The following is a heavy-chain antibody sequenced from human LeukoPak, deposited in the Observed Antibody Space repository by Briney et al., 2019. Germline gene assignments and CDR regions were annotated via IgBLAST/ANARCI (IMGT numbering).Heavy chain of an antibody. V-gene: IGHV4-4*07. CDR1: GDSINRYL. Sequence: SETLSLTCSVSGDSINRYLWTWIRQPAGGGLEWIGRIYNSGTTNCKPSLKSRASMSVETPKNQFSLRLSSVTAADTAVYYCARQSDSGGYFEYWGHGIRVTVSA. D-gene: IGHD3-10*01. J-gene: IGHJ4*01. CDR2: IYNSGTT. CDR3: ARQSDSGGYFEY.